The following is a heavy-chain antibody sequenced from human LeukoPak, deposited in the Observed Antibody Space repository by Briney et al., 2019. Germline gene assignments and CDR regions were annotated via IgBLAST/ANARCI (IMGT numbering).Heavy chain of an antibody. J-gene: IGHJ3*02. V-gene: IGHV4-61*02. D-gene: IGHD1-26*01. CDR3: AIAWDAFVGAFDI. CDR2: IYTSGST. Sequence: SETLSLTCTVSGGSITSDIIYWSWIRQPAGRGLEWIGRIYTSGSTNYNPSLKSRVTISIDKSRTQFSLKLTSVTAADTAVYYCAIAWDAFVGAFDIWGQGTMVTVSS. CDR1: GGSITSDIIY.